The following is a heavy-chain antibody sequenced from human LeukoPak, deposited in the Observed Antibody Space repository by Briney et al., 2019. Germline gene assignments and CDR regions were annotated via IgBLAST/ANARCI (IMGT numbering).Heavy chain of an antibody. CDR2: SNSDGTRT. CDR1: GLTFRNYW. CDR3: VTGCGGDCYGLDY. D-gene: IGHD2-21*02. V-gene: IGHV3-74*01. J-gene: IGHJ4*02. Sequence: GGSLRLSCVASGLTFRNYWMHWVRQAPGKGLVWVSYSNSDGTRTTYADSVKGRFTISRDNAKNTLYLEMTSPRDEDTAVYYCVTGCGGDCYGLDYWGQGTLVTVSS.